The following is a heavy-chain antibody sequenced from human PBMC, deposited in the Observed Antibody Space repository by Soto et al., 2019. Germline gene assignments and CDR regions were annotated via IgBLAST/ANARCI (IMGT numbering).Heavy chain of an antibody. Sequence: QVQLVQSGAEVKKPGASVKVSCKASGYTFTSYYMHWVRQAPGQGLEWMGIINPSGGSTSYAQKLQGRFTLGRDTSTGKVYMEPESLRSEDTAVYYCASSPGYCSSNSGYGSHGYLGQGTLVTVSS. D-gene: IGHD2-2*01. V-gene: IGHV1-46*01. CDR3: ASSPGYCSSNSGYGSHGY. J-gene: IGHJ4*02. CDR2: INPSGGST. CDR1: GYTFTSYY.